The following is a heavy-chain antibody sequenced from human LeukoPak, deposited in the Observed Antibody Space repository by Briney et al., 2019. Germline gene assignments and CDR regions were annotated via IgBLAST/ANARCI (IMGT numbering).Heavy chain of an antibody. CDR2: IYYSGTT. CDR3: ARNHGGWFDS. CDR1: GGSIRNFY. J-gene: IGHJ5*01. V-gene: IGHV4-59*01. Sequence: SETLSLICTVSGGSIRNFYWSWIRQPPGKGLEWIGYIYYSGTTKYNPSLKSRVTISVDTSKNQFSLKLNSVTAADTAAYYCARNHGGWFDSWGQGTLVTVSS. D-gene: IGHD4-23*01.